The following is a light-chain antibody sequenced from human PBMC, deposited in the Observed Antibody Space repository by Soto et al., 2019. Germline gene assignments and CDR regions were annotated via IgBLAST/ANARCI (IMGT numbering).Light chain of an antibody. CDR3: QQYKSYKT. J-gene: IGKJ1*01. CDR1: QTISSG. CDR2: DAS. Sequence: DIPMTQSPSTLSASVGDRVTITCRASQTISSGLAWYQQKPGKAPKVLIYDASTLESGVPSRFSGSGSGTEFTLTIRSLQPDDFATYYCQQYKSYKTFGQGTKLEIK. V-gene: IGKV1-5*01.